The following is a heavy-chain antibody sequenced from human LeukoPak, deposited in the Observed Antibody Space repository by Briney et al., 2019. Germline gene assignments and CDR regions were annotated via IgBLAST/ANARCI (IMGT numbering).Heavy chain of an antibody. D-gene: IGHD3-22*01. CDR1: GFSFSSYV. Sequence: GGSLTLSCAASGFSFSSYVMSWVRQAPGKGPEWVSIISDSGVNTYCADSVKGRFTISRDNSEKTLYLQMNSLRAEDTAVYYCAKGGGYSLHYFNYWGQGTLVTVS. V-gene: IGHV3-23*01. CDR3: AKGGGYSLHYFNY. CDR2: ISDSGVNT. J-gene: IGHJ4*02.